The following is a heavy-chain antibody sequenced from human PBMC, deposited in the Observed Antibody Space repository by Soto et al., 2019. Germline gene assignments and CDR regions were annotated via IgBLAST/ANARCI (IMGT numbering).Heavy chain of an antibody. CDR1: GLAPDDYK. D-gene: IGHD3-3*01. CDR2: IICEGGRT. CDR3: EKDIDFFFQAEDGIRYL. Sequence: GGGQGREGGGSGLAPDDYKKKKVRQAPGKGLGWLSLIICEGGRTSYSCSVKGRFTISRDKSKNSLYLKMNSLRAEDTALYYCEKDIDFFFQAEDGIRYL. V-gene: IGHV3-43D*04. J-gene: IGHJ2*01.